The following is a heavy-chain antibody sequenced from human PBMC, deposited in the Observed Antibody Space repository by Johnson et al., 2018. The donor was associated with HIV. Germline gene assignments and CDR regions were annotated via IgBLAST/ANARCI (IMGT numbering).Heavy chain of an antibody. V-gene: IGHV3-53*01. D-gene: IGHD3-16*01. CDR2: IYSGGST. Sequence: VQLVESGGGLIQPGGSLRLSCAASGFTVSSNYMSWVRQAPGKGLEWVSVIYSGGSTYYADSVKGRFTISRDNAKNSLYLQMNSLRAEDTAVYYCAREGGKWGNPYDAFDIWGQGTMVTVSS. CDR3: AREGGKWGNPYDAFDI. CDR1: GFTVSSNY. J-gene: IGHJ3*02.